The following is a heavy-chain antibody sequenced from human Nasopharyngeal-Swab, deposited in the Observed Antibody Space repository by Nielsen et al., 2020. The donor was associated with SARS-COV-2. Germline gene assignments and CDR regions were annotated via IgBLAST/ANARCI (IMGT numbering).Heavy chain of an antibody. D-gene: IGHD6-6*01. J-gene: IGHJ1*01. CDR1: GGSISSGDYY. CDR3: ATESVGWYSTSAEYFQH. Sequence: SETLSLTCTVSGGSISSGDYYWSWIRQPLGKGLEWIGYIYYSGSTYYNPSLKSRVTISVDTSKNQFSLKLSSVTAADTAVYYCATESVGWYSTSAEYFQHWGQGTLVTVSS. V-gene: IGHV4-30-4*01. CDR2: IYYSGST.